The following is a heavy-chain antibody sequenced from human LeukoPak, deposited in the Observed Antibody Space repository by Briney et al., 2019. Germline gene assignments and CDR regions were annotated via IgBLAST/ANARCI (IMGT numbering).Heavy chain of an antibody. D-gene: IGHD5-18*01. CDR3: AREDGYGAYYFDY. CDR1: GFTFSSYA. Sequence: GGSLRLSCAASGFTFSSYAMHWVRQAPGKGLEWVAVISYDGSNKYYADSVKGRFTISRDNSKNTLYLQMNSLRAEDTAVYYCAREDGYGAYYFDYWGQGTLVTVSS. V-gene: IGHV3-30-3*01. CDR2: ISYDGSNK. J-gene: IGHJ4*02.